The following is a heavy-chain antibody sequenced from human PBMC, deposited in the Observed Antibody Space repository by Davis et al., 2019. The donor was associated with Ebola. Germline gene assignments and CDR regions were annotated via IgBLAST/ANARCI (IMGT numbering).Heavy chain of an antibody. D-gene: IGHD5-12*01. CDR2: IYYSGST. CDR1: GGSISSYY. Sequence: MPSETLSLTCTVSGGSISSYYWSWIRQPPGKGLEWIGYIYYSGSTNYNPSLKSRVTISVDTSKNQFSLKLSSVTAADTAVYYCARLGYSGYDPYYYYYYGMDVWGQGTTVTVSS. J-gene: IGHJ6*02. CDR3: ARLGYSGYDPYYYYYYGMDV. V-gene: IGHV4-59*12.